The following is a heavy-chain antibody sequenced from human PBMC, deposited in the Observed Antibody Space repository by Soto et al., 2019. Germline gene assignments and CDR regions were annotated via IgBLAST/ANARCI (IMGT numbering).Heavy chain of an antibody. J-gene: IGHJ3*02. D-gene: IGHD6-13*01. V-gene: IGHV5-51*01. CDR3: ARRKAAAAADAFDI. CDR1: GYSFTSYW. Sequence: GEPLKVSCKGSGYSFTSYWIGWVRQMPGKGLEWMGIIYPGDSDATYSPSFQGQVTISADKSISTAYLQWSSLKASDTAMYYCARRKAAAAADAFDIWGQGTMVTVS. CDR2: IYPGDSDA.